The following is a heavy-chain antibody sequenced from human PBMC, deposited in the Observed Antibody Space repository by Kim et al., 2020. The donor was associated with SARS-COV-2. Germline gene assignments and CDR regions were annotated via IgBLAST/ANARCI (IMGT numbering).Heavy chain of an antibody. J-gene: IGHJ6*02. CDR2: ISSSSSYI. D-gene: IGHD3-22*01. Sequence: GGSLRLSCAASGFTFSSYSMNWVRQAPGKGLEWVSSISSSSSYIYYADSVKGRFTISRDNAKNSLYLQMNSLRAEDTAVYYCARAPNYYDSSGPNYYGMDVWGQRTTVTVSS. V-gene: IGHV3-21*04. CDR3: ARAPNYYDSSGPNYYGMDV. CDR1: GFTFSSYS.